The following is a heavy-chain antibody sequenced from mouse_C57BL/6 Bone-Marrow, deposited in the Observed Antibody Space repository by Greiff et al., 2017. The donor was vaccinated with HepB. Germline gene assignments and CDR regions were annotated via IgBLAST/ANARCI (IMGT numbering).Heavy chain of an antibody. CDR2: INTGGTYT. Sequence: EVKLQESGGDLVKPGGSLKLSCVTSGFTFSTSGMSWVRQTPDKRLEWVATINTGGTYTYYPDSVKGRFTISKDTAKSTLFLQMSSLKSEDTAIYYCARDRFDYYFDYWGQGTTLTVSS. J-gene: IGHJ2*01. V-gene: IGHV5-6*01. D-gene: IGHD2-14*01. CDR3: ARDRFDYYFDY. CDR1: GFTFSTSG.